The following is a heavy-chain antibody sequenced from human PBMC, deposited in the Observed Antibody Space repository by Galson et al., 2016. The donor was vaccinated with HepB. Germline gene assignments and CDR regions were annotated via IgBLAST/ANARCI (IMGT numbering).Heavy chain of an antibody. D-gene: IGHD1-1*01. J-gene: IGHJ4*02. CDR3: ARDTWTWN. CDR2: IYSGGET. Sequence: LRLSCAASGVTVSNNYMSWVRQAPGRGPEWVSVIYSGGETYYADSVRGRFTISRDNSKNTVYLQMNSLRAEDTAVYYCARDTWTWNGGQGTLVTVSS. V-gene: IGHV3-66*01. CDR1: GVTVSNNY.